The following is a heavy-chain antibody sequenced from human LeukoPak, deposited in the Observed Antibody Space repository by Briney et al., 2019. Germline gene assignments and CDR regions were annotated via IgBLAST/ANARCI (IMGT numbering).Heavy chain of an antibody. Sequence: PSETLSLTCTVSGGSISGANHYWSWIRQPPGKGLEWIGYIYYSGSTNYNPSLKSRVTISVDTSKNQFSLKLSSVTAADTAVYYCARTYDPYYYYYMDVWGKGTTVTVSS. V-gene: IGHV4-61*01. J-gene: IGHJ6*03. CDR1: GGSISGANHY. CDR3: ARTYDPYYYYYMDV. CDR2: IYYSGST. D-gene: IGHD3-3*01.